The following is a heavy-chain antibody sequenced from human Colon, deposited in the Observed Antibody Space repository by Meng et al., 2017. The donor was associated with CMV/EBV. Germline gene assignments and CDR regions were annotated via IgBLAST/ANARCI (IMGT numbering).Heavy chain of an antibody. D-gene: IGHD6-19*01. V-gene: IGHV1-2*02. CDR1: GHTLSDYY. CDR3: VRSSGWSLFDY. Sequence: VPVVPSGGGVKGPGASVKVSCRASGHTLSDYYMHWVRQAPGQGLEWMGWIRSDGSATNYAQKFRGRVTMTRDASVSTAYMELSGLTSDDTAVYFCVRSSGWSLFDYWGPGALVTVSS. CDR2: IRSDGSAT. J-gene: IGHJ4*02.